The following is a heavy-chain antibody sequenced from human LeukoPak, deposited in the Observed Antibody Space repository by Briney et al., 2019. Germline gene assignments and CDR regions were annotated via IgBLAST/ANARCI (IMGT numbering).Heavy chain of an antibody. D-gene: IGHD3-22*01. CDR2: TNPNSGGT. V-gene: IGHV1-2*02. J-gene: IGHJ1*01. CDR1: GYTFTGYY. CDR3: ARVPPTHYYDSSGYYYSGLYFQH. Sequence: ASVKVSCKASGYTFTGYYMHWVRQAPGQGLEWMGWTNPNSGGTNYAQKFQGRVTMTRDTSISTAYMELSRLRSDDTAVYYCARVPPTHYYDSSGYYYSGLYFQHWGQGTLVTVSS.